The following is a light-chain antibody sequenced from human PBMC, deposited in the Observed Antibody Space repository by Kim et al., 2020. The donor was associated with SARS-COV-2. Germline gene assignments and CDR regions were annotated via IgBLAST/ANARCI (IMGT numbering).Light chain of an antibody. J-gene: IGLJ1*01. Sequence: SYELTQPPSVSVSPGQTASITCSGVKLGDKYACWYQQKPGQSPVLVIYQDSKRPSGIPERFSGSNSGNTATLTISGTQAMDEADYYCQAWDSSRGVFGTGTKVTVL. CDR1: KLGDKY. CDR3: QAWDSSRGV. V-gene: IGLV3-1*01. CDR2: QDS.